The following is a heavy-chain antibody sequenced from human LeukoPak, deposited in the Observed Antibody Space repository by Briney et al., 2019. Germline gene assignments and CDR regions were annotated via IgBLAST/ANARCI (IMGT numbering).Heavy chain of an antibody. CDR3: AREGYYDSSGYYSGENSLPDY. D-gene: IGHD3-22*01. CDR2: ISYDGSNK. CDR1: GFTFSSYA. V-gene: IGHV3-30-3*01. J-gene: IGHJ4*02. Sequence: GRSLRLSCAASGFTFSSYAMHWVRQAPGKGLEWVAVISYDGSNKYYADSVKGRFTISRDNSKNTLYLQMNSLRAEDTAAYYCAREGYYDSSGYYSGENSLPDYWGQGTLVTVSS.